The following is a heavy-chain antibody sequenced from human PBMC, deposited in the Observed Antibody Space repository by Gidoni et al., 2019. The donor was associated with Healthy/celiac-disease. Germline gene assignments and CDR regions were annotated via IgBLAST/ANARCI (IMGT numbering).Heavy chain of an antibody. CDR3: ARVVVPAAINHPFDY. D-gene: IGHD2-2*02. CDR1: GYSFTSYW. CDR2: IYPGDSDT. Sequence: EVQLVQSGAEVKKPGESLKISCTGSGYSFTSYWLGWVRPMPGKGLEWMGLIYPGDSDTRYSPSFQGQVTISADKSISTAYLQWSSLKASDTAMYYCARVVVPAAINHPFDYWGQGTLVTVSS. V-gene: IGHV5-51*01. J-gene: IGHJ4*02.